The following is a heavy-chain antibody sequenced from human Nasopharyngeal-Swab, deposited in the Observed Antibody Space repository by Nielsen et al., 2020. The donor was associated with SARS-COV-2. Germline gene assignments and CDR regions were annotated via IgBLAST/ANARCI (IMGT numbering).Heavy chain of an antibody. V-gene: IGHV1-2*06. D-gene: IGHD2-2*01. Sequence: ASVKVSCKASGYTFTGYYMHWVRQAPGQGLEWMGRINPNSGGTNYAQKFQGRVTMTRDTSISTAYMELSRLRSDDTAVYYCARDLQDIVVVPAAITYGMDVWGQGTTVTVSS. CDR2: INPNSGGT. CDR1: GYTFTGYY. J-gene: IGHJ6*02. CDR3: ARDLQDIVVVPAAITYGMDV.